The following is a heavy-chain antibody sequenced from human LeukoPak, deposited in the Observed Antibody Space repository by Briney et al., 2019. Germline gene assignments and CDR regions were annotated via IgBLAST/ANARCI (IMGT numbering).Heavy chain of an antibody. V-gene: IGHV4-34*01. D-gene: IGHD4-17*01. CDR1: GGSFSGYY. CDR2: INHSGST. CDR3: AIGYPTVTPDY. J-gene: IGHJ4*02. Sequence: SETLSLTCAVYGGSFSGYYWSWIRQPPGKGLEWIGEINHSGSTNYNPSLKSRVTISVGTSKNQFSLKLSSVTAADTAVYYCAIGYPTVTPDYWGQGTLVTVSS.